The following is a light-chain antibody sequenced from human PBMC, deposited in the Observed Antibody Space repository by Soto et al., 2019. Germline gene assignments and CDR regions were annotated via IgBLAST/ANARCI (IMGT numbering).Light chain of an antibody. J-gene: IGLJ3*02. Sequence: QCVLTQSPSGSGAPGQRVTISCTASSSNIGAGYDVHWYQQLPGTVPKLLIYGNSNRPSGVPDRFSGSKSGTSASLAITGLQAEDEADYYCQSYDSSLSGWVFGGGTKLTVL. CDR3: QSYDSSLSGWV. CDR2: GNS. V-gene: IGLV1-40*01. CDR1: SSNIGAGYD.